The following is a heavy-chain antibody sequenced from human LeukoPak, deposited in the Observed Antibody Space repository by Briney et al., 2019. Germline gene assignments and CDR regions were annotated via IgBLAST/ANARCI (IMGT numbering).Heavy chain of an antibody. CDR3: ARAIRVGRFAP. CDR2: TYYRSKWFF. Sequence: SQTLSVTCAVSGDSVSSFKVPWHWIRQSPSRGLEWLGRTYYRSKWFFDYAVSVRGRITINADTSKNQFSLQLNSVTPEDTAVYYCARAIRVGRFAPWGQRTLVAVSS. D-gene: IGHD1-26*01. J-gene: IGHJ5*02. CDR1: GDSVSSFKVP. V-gene: IGHV6-1*01.